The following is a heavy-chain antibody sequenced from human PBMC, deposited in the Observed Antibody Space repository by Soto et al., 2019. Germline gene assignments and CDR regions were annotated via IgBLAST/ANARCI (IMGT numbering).Heavy chain of an antibody. J-gene: IGHJ6*03. Sequence: GGSLRLSCAASGFTFSSYSMNWVRQAPGKGLEWVSSISSSSSYIYYADSVKGRFTISRDNAKNSLYLQMNSLRAEDTAVYYCARDSYYDFWSALENYMDVWGKGTTVTVSS. CDR2: ISSSSSYI. V-gene: IGHV3-21*01. CDR1: GFTFSSYS. D-gene: IGHD3-3*01. CDR3: ARDSYYDFWSALENYMDV.